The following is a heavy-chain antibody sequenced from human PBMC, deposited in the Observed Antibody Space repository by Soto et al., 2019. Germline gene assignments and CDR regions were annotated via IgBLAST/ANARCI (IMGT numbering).Heavy chain of an antibody. CDR1: IASLDSDN. CDR2: FYPNGRT. CDR3: ARMRGLGEISPFFDH. D-gene: IGHD3-16*02. Sequence: QVHLQESGPGLVKPSETLSLTCAVSIASLDSDNWSWIRQPPGKGLEWIGYFYPNGRTNYNPSLRGRVAISIDKLENQVSLRLDSVFAADAAVYFCARMRGLGEISPFFDHRGQGTLVTVSS. V-gene: IGHV4-59*01. J-gene: IGHJ4*02.